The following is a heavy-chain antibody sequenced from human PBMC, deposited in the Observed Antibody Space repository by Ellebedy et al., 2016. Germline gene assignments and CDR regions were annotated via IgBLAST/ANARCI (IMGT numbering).Heavy chain of an antibody. D-gene: IGHD4-17*01. Sequence: GGSLRLXXAPSGLTVSSFFMGWVRQAPGKGLEWVSTMRGDGAKTHLADSVKGRFTISRDNSRNTLYLQMNSLRAEDTAVYYCYYGHYSGSWGQGTLVTVSS. CDR2: MRGDGAKT. J-gene: IGHJ4*02. CDR1: GLTVSSFF. V-gene: IGHV3-23*01. CDR3: YYGHYSGS.